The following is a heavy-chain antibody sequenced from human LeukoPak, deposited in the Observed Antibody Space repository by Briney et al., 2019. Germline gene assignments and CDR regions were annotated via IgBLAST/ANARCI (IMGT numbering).Heavy chain of an antibody. Sequence: GGSLRLSCAASGFTFSSYSMNWVRQAPGKGLEWVSSISSSISYIYYADSVKGRFTISRDNAKNSLYLQMNSLRAEDTAVYYCARDSAVDCSGGSCYSDFQHWGQGTLVTVSS. CDR3: ARDSAVDCSGGSCYSDFQH. CDR1: GFTFSSYS. D-gene: IGHD2-15*01. J-gene: IGHJ1*01. CDR2: ISSSISYI. V-gene: IGHV3-21*01.